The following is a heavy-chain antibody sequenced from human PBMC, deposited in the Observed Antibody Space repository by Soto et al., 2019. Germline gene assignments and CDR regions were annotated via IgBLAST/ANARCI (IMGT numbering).Heavy chain of an antibody. CDR3: TTDASVVLWFGEFS. V-gene: IGHV3-15*07. CDR1: GFTFNDAW. D-gene: IGHD3-10*01. J-gene: IGHJ5*02. CDR2: IKSKADGGTT. Sequence: EVQLVESGGGLVKPGGSLRLSCAASGFTFNDAWMNWVRQAPGKGLEWVGRIKSKADGGTTDYAAPVKGRFTISRDDSKNTLYLQMNSLKTEDTAVYYWTTDASVVLWFGEFSWGQGTLVTVSS.